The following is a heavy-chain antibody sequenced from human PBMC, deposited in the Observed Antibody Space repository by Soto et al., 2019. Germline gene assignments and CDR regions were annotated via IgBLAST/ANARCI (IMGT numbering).Heavy chain of an antibody. D-gene: IGHD2-15*01. Sequence: EVQLLESGGGLVQPGGSLRLSCAASGFTFSSYAMSWVRQAPGKGLEWVSAISGSGGSTYYADSVKGRFTISRDNSKNPMYLQMSSLRAEDTAVYYCAKIGYCSGGSCYTLGYWGQGTLVTVSS. CDR2: ISGSGGST. V-gene: IGHV3-23*01. CDR3: AKIGYCSGGSCYTLGY. J-gene: IGHJ4*02. CDR1: GFTFSSYA.